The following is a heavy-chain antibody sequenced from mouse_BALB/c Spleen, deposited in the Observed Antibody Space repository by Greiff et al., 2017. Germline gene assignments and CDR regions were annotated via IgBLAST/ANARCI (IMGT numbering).Heavy chain of an antibody. CDR2: ISYDGSN. J-gene: IGHJ4*01. CDR3: AREGLRLRSMDY. Sequence: ESGPGLVKPSQSLSLTCSVTGYSITSGYYWNWIRQFPGNKLEWMGYISYDGSNNYNPSLKNRISITRDTSKNQFFLKLNSVTTEDTATYYCAREGLRLRSMDYWGQGTSVTVSS. V-gene: IGHV3-6*02. CDR1: GYSITSGYY. D-gene: IGHD1-2*01.